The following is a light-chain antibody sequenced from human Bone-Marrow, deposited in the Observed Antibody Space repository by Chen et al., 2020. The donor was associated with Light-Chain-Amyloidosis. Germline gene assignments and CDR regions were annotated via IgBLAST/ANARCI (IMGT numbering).Light chain of an antibody. Sequence: EVVLTQSPATLSLSPGERATLSCRASQGIGTFLAWYQQKPGQAPRLLIYDASNRATGIPTRFSGSGSGTDFTLTIISLEPEDFAVYYCQQRSNWPLSITFGQGTRLEIQ. CDR2: DAS. CDR3: QQRSNWPLSIT. V-gene: IGKV3-11*01. J-gene: IGKJ5*01. CDR1: QGIGTF.